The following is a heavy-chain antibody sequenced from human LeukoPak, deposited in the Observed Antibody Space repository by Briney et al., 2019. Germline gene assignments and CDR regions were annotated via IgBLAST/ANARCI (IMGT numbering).Heavy chain of an antibody. CDR3: ARRDTIFGVVRSSFDY. D-gene: IGHD3-3*01. Sequence: PSETLSLTCTVSGGSISSYYWSWIRQPAGKGLEWIGRIYTSGSTNYNPSLKSRVTISVDTSKNQFSLKLNSVTAADTAVYYCARRDTIFGVVRSSFDYWDQGTLVTVSP. CDR2: IYTSGST. V-gene: IGHV4-4*07. CDR1: GGSISSYY. J-gene: IGHJ4*02.